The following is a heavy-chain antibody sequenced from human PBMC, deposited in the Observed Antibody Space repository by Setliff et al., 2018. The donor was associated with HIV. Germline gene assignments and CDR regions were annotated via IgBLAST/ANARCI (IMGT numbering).Heavy chain of an antibody. CDR2: INTNSGSP. CDR3: ARALYGGYGGDVNWMDP. D-gene: IGHD4-17*01. Sequence: GASVKVSCKASGYTFINYAMNWVRQAPGQGLEWMGWINTNSGSPTYAQAFTGRFVFSVDTSVTTAYLQISSLKAEDTAIYYCARALYGGYGGDVNWMDPWGQGTLVTV. CDR1: GYTFINYA. J-gene: IGHJ5*02. V-gene: IGHV7-4-1*02.